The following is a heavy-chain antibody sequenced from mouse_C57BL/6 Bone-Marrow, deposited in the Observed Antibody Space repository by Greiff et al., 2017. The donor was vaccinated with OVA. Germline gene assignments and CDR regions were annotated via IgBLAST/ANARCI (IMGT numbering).Heavy chain of an antibody. CDR1: GYTFTSYW. J-gene: IGHJ4*01. Sequence: QVQLQQPGPELVKPGASVKLSCKASGYTFTSYWMHWVKQRPGQGLEWIGNINPSNGGTNYNEKFKSKATLTVDKSSSTAYMQLSSLTSEDSAVYYCARKYYYGSSYEDYAMDYWGQGTSVTVSS. V-gene: IGHV1-53*01. CDR2: INPSNGGT. D-gene: IGHD1-1*01. CDR3: ARKYYYGSSYEDYAMDY.